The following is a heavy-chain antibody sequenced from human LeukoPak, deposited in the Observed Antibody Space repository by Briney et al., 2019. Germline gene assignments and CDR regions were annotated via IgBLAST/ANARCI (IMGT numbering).Heavy chain of an antibody. V-gene: IGHV1-24*01. D-gene: IGHD3-22*01. J-gene: IGHJ4*02. CDR2: LDPEDGET. CDR1: GYALTELS. Sequence: GASVKVSCKVSGYALTELSVHWVRQAPGKGLEWMGGLDPEDGETIYVQKFQGRVTMTEDTSTDTAYMELSSLRSEDTAVYYCVAQRLTMLVVVMSFDYWGQGTLVTVSS. CDR3: VAQRLTMLVVVMSFDY.